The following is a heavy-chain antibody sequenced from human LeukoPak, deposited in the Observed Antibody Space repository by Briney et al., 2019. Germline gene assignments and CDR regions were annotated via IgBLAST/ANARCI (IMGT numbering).Heavy chain of an antibody. CDR1: GGSISSYY. D-gene: IGHD3-3*01. CDR2: IYYSGST. V-gene: IGHV4-59*01. J-gene: IGHJ4*02. CDR3: AASREDFWSGYYTTLDY. Sequence: PSETLPLTCTVSGGSISSYYWSWIRQPPGKGLEWIGYIYYSGSTNYNPSLKSRVTISVDTSKNQFSLKLSSVTAADTAVYYCAASREDFWSGYYTTLDYWGQGTLVTVSS.